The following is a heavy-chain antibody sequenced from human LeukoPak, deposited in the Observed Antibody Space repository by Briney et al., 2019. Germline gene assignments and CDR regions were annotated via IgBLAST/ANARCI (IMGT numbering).Heavy chain of an antibody. J-gene: IGHJ4*02. D-gene: IGHD2/OR15-2a*01. CDR1: GFTFSSYG. CDR2: ISYDGSNK. Sequence: GRSLRLSCAASGFTFSSYGMHWVRQAPGKGLEWVAVISYDGSNKYYADSVKGRFTISRDNSKNTLYLQMNSLRAEDTAVYYCARNPGRDSTRTFDYWGQGTLVTVSS. CDR3: ARNPGRDSTRTFDY. V-gene: IGHV3-30*03.